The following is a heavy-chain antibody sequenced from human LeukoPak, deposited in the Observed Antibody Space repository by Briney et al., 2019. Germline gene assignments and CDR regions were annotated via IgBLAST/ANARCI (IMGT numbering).Heavy chain of an antibody. CDR1: GYSFPDYW. CDR2: VYPGDSHV. CDR3: TRRDGYGDYFTDY. V-gene: IGHV5-51*01. J-gene: IGHJ4*02. D-gene: IGHD4-17*01. Sequence: GESLKISCKGSGYSFPDYWIAWVRQMPGKGLEWMGLVYPGDSHVRYSPSFQGQVTISADKSIDTAFLQWDSLKASDTAMYYCTRRDGYGDYFTDYWGQGTLVTVSS.